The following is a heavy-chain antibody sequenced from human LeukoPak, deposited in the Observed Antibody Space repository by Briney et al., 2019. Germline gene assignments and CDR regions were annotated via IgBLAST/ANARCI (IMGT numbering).Heavy chain of an antibody. Sequence: PSETLSLTCAVYGGSFSGHYWSWIRQPPGKGLEWIGYIYYSGSTKYNPSLKSRVTISVDTSKNQLSLKLSSVTAADTAVYYCARGARAGYNLEPFDYWGQGTLVTVSS. CDR1: GGSFSGHY. D-gene: IGHD5-24*01. J-gene: IGHJ4*02. CDR2: IYYSGST. CDR3: ARGARAGYNLEPFDY. V-gene: IGHV4-59*08.